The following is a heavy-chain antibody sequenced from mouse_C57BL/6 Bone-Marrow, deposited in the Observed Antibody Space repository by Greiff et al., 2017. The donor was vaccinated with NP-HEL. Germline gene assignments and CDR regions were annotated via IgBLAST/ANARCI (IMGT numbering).Heavy chain of an antibody. Sequence: QVQLQQSGAELARPGASVKLSCKASGYTFTSYGISWVKQRTGQGLEWIGEISPRSGNTYYNEKFKGKATLTADKSSSTAYMELRSLTSEDSAVYFCARCSGYSNYFDYWGQGTTLTVSS. J-gene: IGHJ2*01. CDR2: ISPRSGNT. CDR1: GYTFTSYG. CDR3: ARCSGYSNYFDY. D-gene: IGHD2-3*01. V-gene: IGHV1-81*01.